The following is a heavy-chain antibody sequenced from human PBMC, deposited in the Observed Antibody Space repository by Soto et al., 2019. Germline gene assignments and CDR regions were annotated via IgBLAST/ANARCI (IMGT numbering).Heavy chain of an antibody. V-gene: IGHV1-69*01. CDR2: IIPIFGIA. Sequence: QVQLVQSGAEVKKPGSSVKVSCKASGGTFSSYAISWVRQAPGQGLEWMGGIIPIFGIANYAQKFQGRVTITADESTSTAYMELSSLRSEDTAVYYCASDIVVVSDYYYGMDVWGQGTTVTVSS. CDR3: ASDIVVVSDYYYGMDV. CDR1: GGTFSSYA. J-gene: IGHJ6*02. D-gene: IGHD2-2*01.